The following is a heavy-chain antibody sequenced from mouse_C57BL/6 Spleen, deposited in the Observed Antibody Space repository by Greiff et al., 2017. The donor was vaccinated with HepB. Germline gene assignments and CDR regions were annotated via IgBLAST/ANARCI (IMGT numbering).Heavy chain of an antibody. Sequence: EVQLVESGGGLVKPGGSLKLSCAASGFTFSSYTMSWVRQTPEKRLEWVATISGGGGNTYYPDSVKGRFTISRDNAKNTLYLQMSSLRSEDTALYYCARLHYYGSSRGYFGCCGQGTTLTVSS. CDR2: ISGGGGNT. CDR3: ARLHYYGSSRGYFGC. D-gene: IGHD1-1*01. CDR1: GFTFSSYT. V-gene: IGHV5-9*01. J-gene: IGHJ2*01.